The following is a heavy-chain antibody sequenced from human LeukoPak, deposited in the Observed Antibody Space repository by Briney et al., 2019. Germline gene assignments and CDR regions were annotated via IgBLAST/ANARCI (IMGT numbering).Heavy chain of an antibody. CDR1: GYTFTGYY. Sequence: ASVKVSCKASGYTFTGYYMHWVRQAPGQGLEWMGWINPNSGGTNYAQKFQGWVTMTRDTSISTAYMELSRLRSDDTAVYYCARVSRYSSGWYDYWGQGTLVTVSS. V-gene: IGHV1-2*04. CDR2: INPNSGGT. D-gene: IGHD6-19*01. J-gene: IGHJ4*02. CDR3: ARVSRYSSGWYDY.